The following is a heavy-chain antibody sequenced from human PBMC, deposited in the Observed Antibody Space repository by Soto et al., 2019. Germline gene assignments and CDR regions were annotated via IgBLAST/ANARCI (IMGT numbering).Heavy chain of an antibody. V-gene: IGHV3-7*03. CDR3: AKVFGFGELLLPFDY. CDR2: IRQEGSKK. CDR1: GFIFSDYW. Sequence: GGSLRLSCAASGFIFSDYWMSWVRQAPGKGLEWVATIRQEGSKKHHVDSVKGRFTISRDNAKNTLYLQMNSLRAEDTAVYYCAKVFGFGELLLPFDYWGQGTLVTVSS. D-gene: IGHD3-10*01. J-gene: IGHJ4*02.